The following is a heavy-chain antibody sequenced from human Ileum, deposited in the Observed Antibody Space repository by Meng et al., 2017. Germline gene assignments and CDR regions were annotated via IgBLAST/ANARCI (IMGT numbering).Heavy chain of an antibody. CDR2: INNDGSYT. CDR1: GFNFSGTW. CDR3: VKDWGGAGALDY. J-gene: IGHJ4*02. Sequence: VVAVGAGGGRVKTAVDRILSCAASGFNFSGTWMHWVRQAPGKGLGWVARINNDGSYTEYVDSVKGRFTISRDNTKNTLYLQMTDLRAEDTSVYYCVKDWGGAGALDYWGQGSLVTVSS. V-gene: IGHV3-74*03. D-gene: IGHD3-16*01.